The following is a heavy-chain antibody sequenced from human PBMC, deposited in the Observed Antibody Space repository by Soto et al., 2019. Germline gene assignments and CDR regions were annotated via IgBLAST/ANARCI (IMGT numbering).Heavy chain of an antibody. CDR1: GFTFSNYA. CDR3: AKVLGGLVEYFYMDV. D-gene: IGHD2-8*02. V-gene: IGHV3-23*01. CDR2: ISGSGGTT. J-gene: IGHJ6*03. Sequence: EVQLLESGGDLVQPGGSLRLSCAASGFTFSNYAMSWVRQAPGKGLEWVSGISGSGGTTYYADSMKGRFTISRDNSKNTLYLQLNSLRAEDTAVYYCAKVLGGLVEYFYMDVWGKGTTVTVSS.